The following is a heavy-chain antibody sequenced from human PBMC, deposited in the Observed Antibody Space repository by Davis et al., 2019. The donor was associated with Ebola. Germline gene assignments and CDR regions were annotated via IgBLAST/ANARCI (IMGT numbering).Heavy chain of an antibody. CDR2: IHSGGIT. CDR3: ATMTAWATRIYYYYYMDV. CDR1: GFSVGSNY. V-gene: IGHV3-53*01. D-gene: IGHD1-14*01. Sequence: GESLKISCAASGFSVGSNYMSWVRQAPGKGLEWVSVIHSGGITSYADSVKGRFIISRDNSKNTLYLQMNSLRAEDTAMYYCATMTAWATRIYYYYYMDVWGEGTTVTVSS. J-gene: IGHJ6*03.